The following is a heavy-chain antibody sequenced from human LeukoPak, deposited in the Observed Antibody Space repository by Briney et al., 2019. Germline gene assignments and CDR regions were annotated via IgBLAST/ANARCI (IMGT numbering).Heavy chain of an antibody. D-gene: IGHD6-13*01. CDR3: ARRNFKYSSSFFDY. CDR1: GFTFSSYW. V-gene: IGHV3-7*01. CDR2: IKQDGSEK. Sequence: GGSLRLSCAASGFTFSSYWMSWVRQAPGKGLEWVANIKQDGSEKYYVDSVKGRFTISRDNAKNSLYPQMNSLRAEDTAVYYCARRNFKYSSSFFDYWGQGTLVTVSS. J-gene: IGHJ4*02.